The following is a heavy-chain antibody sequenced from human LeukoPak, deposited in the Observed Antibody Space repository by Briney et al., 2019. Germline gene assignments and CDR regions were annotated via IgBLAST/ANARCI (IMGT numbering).Heavy chain of an antibody. CDR2: IYYSGSA. D-gene: IGHD5-12*01. J-gene: IGHJ4*02. CDR3: ARRAAGYHFDY. CDR1: GGSISSYY. Sequence: SETLSLTCTVPGGSISSYYWSWIRQPPGKGLEWIGYIYYSGSANYNPSLKSRVTISVDTSNNQFSLELSSVTAADTAVYYCARRAAGYHFDYWGQGSLVIVSS. V-gene: IGHV4-59*08.